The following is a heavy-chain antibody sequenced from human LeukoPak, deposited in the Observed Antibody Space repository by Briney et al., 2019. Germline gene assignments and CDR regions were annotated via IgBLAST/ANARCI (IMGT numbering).Heavy chain of an antibody. CDR3: ARWRGYSSGWSGPFDD. J-gene: IGHJ4*02. CDR2: IDPKSGGT. CDR1: GYTFTSYY. Sequence: GASVKVSCRASGYTFTSYYMHWVRQAPGQGLEWMGWIDPKSGGTKYAQRFQGRVTMTRDTSINTGYMELSSLTSDDTAIYYCARWRGYSSGWSGPFDDWGQGTLVTVSS. V-gene: IGHV1-2*02. D-gene: IGHD6-13*01.